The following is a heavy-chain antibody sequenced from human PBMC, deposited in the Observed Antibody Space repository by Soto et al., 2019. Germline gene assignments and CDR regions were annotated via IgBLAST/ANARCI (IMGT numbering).Heavy chain of an antibody. CDR3: ATVYPVLRSFDSLFSQLDY. CDR1: GYTLTELS. CDR2: FDPEDGET. J-gene: IGHJ4*02. V-gene: IGHV1-24*01. D-gene: IGHD3-9*01. Sequence: ASVKVSCKVSGYTLTELSMHWVRQAPGKGLEWMGGFDPEDGETIYAQKFQGRVTMTEDTSTDTAYMELSSLRSEDTAVYYCATVYPVLRSFDSLFSQLDYWGQGTLVTVSS.